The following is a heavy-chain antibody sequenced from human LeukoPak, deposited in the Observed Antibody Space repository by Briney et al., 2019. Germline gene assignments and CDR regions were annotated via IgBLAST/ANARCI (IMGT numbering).Heavy chain of an antibody. D-gene: IGHD2-8*01. V-gene: IGHV1-69*04. CDR1: GGTFSSYA. J-gene: IGHJ6*02. Sequence: SVKVSCKASGGTFSSYAISWVRQAPGQGLEWMGRIIPILGIANYAQKFQGRVTITADNSTSTAYMELSSLRSEDTAVYYCARDGAYCTNGVCYDLDYYGMDVWGQGTTVTVSS. CDR2: IIPILGIA. CDR3: ARDGAYCTNGVCYDLDYYGMDV.